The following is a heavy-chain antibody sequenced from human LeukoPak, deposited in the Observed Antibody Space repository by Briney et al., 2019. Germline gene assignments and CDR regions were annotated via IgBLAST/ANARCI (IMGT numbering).Heavy chain of an antibody. V-gene: IGHV3-21*01. CDR2: ISSSSSYI. D-gene: IGHD6-13*01. CDR3: ARSATAAGRDY. CDR1: GFTFSSYS. J-gene: IGHJ4*02. Sequence: GGSLRLSCAASGFTFSSYSMNWVRQAPGKGLEWVSSISSSSSYIYYADSVKGRFTISRDNAKNSLYLQMNSLRAEDTAVYYCARSATAAGRDYWGQGTLVTVSS.